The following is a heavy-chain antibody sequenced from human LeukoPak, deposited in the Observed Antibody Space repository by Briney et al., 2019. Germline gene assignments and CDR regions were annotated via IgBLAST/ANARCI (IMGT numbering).Heavy chain of an antibody. CDR3: ARDRGSGNYGARFFDY. J-gene: IGHJ4*02. V-gene: IGHV3-48*01. Sequence: GGSLRLSCAASGFTFSSYSMNWVRQAPGKGQEWVSYISSSSSTIYYADSVKGRFTISRDNAKNSLYLQMNSLRAEDTAVYYCARDRGSGNYGARFFDYWGQGTLVTVPS. CDR1: GFTFSSYS. CDR2: ISSSSSTI. D-gene: IGHD1-26*01.